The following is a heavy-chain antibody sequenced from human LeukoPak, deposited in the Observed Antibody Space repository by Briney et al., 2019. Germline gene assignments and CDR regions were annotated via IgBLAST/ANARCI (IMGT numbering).Heavy chain of an antibody. V-gene: IGHV3-30*02. Sequence: GGPLRLSCAASGFTFSSYGMHWVRQAPGKGLEWVAFIRYDGSNKYYADSVKGRFTISRDNSKNTLYLQMNSLRAEDTAVYYCAKECGGDCYSRHFDYWGQGTLVTVSS. CDR2: IRYDGSNK. J-gene: IGHJ4*02. CDR3: AKECGGDCYSRHFDY. CDR1: GFTFSSYG. D-gene: IGHD2-21*01.